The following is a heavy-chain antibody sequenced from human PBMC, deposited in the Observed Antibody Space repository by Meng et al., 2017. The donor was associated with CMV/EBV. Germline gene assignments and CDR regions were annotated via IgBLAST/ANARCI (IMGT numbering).Heavy chain of an antibody. D-gene: IGHD5-18*01. CDR1: GFTFSSYE. CDR3: AKTPDTAMVFDY. J-gene: IGHJ4*02. V-gene: IGHV3-48*03. Sequence: GGSLRLSCAASGFTFSSYEMNWVRQAPGKGLEWVSYISSSGSTIYYADSVKGRFTISRDNSKNTLYLQMNSLRAEDTAVYYCAKTPDTAMVFDYWGQGTLVTVSS. CDR2: ISSSGSTI.